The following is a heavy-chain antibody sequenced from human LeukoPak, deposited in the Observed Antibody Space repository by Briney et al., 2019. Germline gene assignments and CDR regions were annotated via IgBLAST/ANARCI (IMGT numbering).Heavy chain of an antibody. Sequence: PGGSLRLSCAASGFTFSSYGMHWVRQAPGKGLEWVAVIWYDGSNKYYADSVKGRFTISRDNSKNTLYLQMNSLRAEDTAVYYCAKMTPYYYGSGSYYSPWGQGTLVTVSS. D-gene: IGHD3-10*01. CDR2: IWYDGSNK. CDR3: AKMTPYYYGSGSYYSP. CDR1: GFTFSSYG. J-gene: IGHJ5*02. V-gene: IGHV3-33*06.